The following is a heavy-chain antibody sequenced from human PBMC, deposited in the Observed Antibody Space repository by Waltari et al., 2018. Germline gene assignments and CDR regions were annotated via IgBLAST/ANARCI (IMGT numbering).Heavy chain of an antibody. D-gene: IGHD4-17*01. CDR1: AFTFRSYA. Sequence: VQLLESGGGLVQPGGSLRLSCAASAFTFRSYAMKLGRQAPGKGLEWIGSIYYSGSTYYNPSLKSRVTISVDTSKNQFSLKLSSVTAADTAVYYCARLDYGPFDYWGQGTLVTVSS. V-gene: IGHV4-39*01. CDR3: ARLDYGPFDY. CDR2: IYYSGST. J-gene: IGHJ4*02.